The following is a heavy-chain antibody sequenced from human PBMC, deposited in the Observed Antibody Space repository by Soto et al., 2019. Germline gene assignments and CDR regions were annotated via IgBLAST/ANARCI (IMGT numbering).Heavy chain of an antibody. Sequence: GASVKVFCKAPGDTFTSYYMHWVRQAPGHGRGWRGVINPNGGSIRFAQKFQGRVTMTRDTSRSSVYMELRGLTSEDTAVYYCERSASPVNRIIIEGTNGFAHWAQGSLDTDSS. CDR1: GDTFTSYY. CDR2: INPNGGSI. D-gene: IGHD1-26*01. J-gene: IGHJ4*02. CDR3: ERSASPVNRIIIEGTNGFAH. V-gene: IGHV1-46*01.